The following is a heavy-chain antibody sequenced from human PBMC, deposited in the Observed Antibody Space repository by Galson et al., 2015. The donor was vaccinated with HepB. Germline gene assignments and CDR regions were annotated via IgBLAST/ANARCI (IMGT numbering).Heavy chain of an antibody. CDR3: ARLNVYDFWSGYSNDAFDI. V-gene: IGHV3-20*01. Sequence: SLRLSCAASGFTFDDYGMSWVRQAPGKGLEWVSGINWNGGSTGYADSVKGRFTISRDNAKNSLYLQMNSLRAEDTALYHCARLNVYDFWSGYSNDAFDIWGQGTMVTVSS. D-gene: IGHD3-3*01. J-gene: IGHJ3*02. CDR2: INWNGGST. CDR1: GFTFDDYG.